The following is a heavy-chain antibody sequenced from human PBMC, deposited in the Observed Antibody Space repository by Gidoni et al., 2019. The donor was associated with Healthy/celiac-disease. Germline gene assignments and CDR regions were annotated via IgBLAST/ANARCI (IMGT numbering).Heavy chain of an antibody. CDR2: ISGSGGST. D-gene: IGHD2-15*01. J-gene: IGHJ3*02. CDR3: AKDLSAPFYSQNAFDI. Sequence: EVQLLESGVGLIQPGGYLRVSCAASGFTFSSYAMSWVRQAPGKGLEWVSAISGSGGSTYYADSVKGRFTISRDNSKNTLYLQMNSLRAEDTAVYYCAKDLSAPFYSQNAFDIWGQGTMVTVSS. CDR1: GFTFSSYA. V-gene: IGHV3-23*01.